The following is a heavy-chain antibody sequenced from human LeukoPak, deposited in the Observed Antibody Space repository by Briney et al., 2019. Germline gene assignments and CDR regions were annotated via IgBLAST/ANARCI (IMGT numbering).Heavy chain of an antibody. CDR1: GYTFTGYY. J-gene: IGHJ5*02. CDR3: AREPIVLVPAAIFNWFDP. Sequence: ASVKVSCKASGYTFTGYYIHWVRQAPGQGPEWMGWINPDSGGTNYAQKFQGRVTMSRDTSISTAYMEVSRLRSDDTAVYYCAREPIVLVPAAIFNWFDPWGQGTPVTVSS. V-gene: IGHV1-2*02. D-gene: IGHD2-2*02. CDR2: INPDSGGT.